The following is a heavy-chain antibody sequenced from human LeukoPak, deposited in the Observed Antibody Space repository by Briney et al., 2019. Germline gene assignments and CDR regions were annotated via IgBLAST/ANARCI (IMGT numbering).Heavy chain of an antibody. D-gene: IGHD6-13*01. CDR2: IYYSGST. Sequence: SETLSLTCTVSDGSISSYYWSWIRQPPGKGLEWIGYIYYSGSTNYNPSLKSRVSISVDTSKNQFSLKVSSVTPADTAVYYCARGRAAAEVYWGQGTLVTVSS. CDR1: DGSISSYY. V-gene: IGHV4-59*01. CDR3: ARGRAAAEVY. J-gene: IGHJ4*02.